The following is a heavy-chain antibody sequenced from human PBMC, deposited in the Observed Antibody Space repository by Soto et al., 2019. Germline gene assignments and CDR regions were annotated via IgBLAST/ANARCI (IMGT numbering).Heavy chain of an antibody. D-gene: IGHD3-3*01. CDR1: GGSISSYY. J-gene: IGHJ5*02. CDR3: ARDRHDFWSGYYLLNYNWFDP. Sequence: PSETLSLTCTVSGGSISSYYWSWIRQPPGKGLEWIGYIYYGGSTNYNPSLKSRVTISVDTSKNQFSLKLSSVTAADTAVYYCARDRHDFWSGYYLLNYNWFDPWGQGTLVTVS. CDR2: IYYGGST. V-gene: IGHV4-59*01.